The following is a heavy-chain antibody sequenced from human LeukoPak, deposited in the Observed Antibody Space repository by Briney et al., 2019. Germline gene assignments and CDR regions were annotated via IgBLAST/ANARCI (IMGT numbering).Heavy chain of an antibody. J-gene: IGHJ4*02. CDR3: ARDPGSGWYGVDY. CDR1: GGSISSGSYY. CDR2: IYTSGST. D-gene: IGHD6-19*01. Sequence: SETLSPTCTVSGGSISSGSYYWSWIRQPAGKGLEWIGRIYTSGSTNYNPSLKSRVTISVDTSKNQFSLKLSSVTAADTAVYYCARDPGSGWYGVDYWGQGTLVTVSS. V-gene: IGHV4-61*02.